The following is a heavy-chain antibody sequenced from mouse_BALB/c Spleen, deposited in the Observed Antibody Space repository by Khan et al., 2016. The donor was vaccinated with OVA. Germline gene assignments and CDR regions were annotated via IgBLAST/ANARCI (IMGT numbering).Heavy chain of an antibody. J-gene: IGHJ2*01. V-gene: IGHV1-7*01. Sequence: QVQLKQSGAELAKPGASVKMSCKASGYTFINYWILWVKQRPGQGLEWIGYINPSTGYTEYNQNFKDKATLTADKSSSTASMQLCSLTSEDSAVEYCARRGLRWYFDYWGQGTTLTVSS. CDR1: GYTFINYW. D-gene: IGHD1-1*01. CDR2: INPSTGYT. CDR3: ARRGLRWYFDY.